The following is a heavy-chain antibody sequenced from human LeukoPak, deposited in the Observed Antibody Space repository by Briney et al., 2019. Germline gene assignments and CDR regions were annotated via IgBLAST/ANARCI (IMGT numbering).Heavy chain of an antibody. J-gene: IGHJ3*02. CDR2: DGSNK. D-gene: IGHD3-22*01. V-gene: IGHV3-30*02. Sequence: DGSNKYYADSVKGRFTISRDNSKNTLYLQMNRLRAEDTAVYYCAKSSGYYYGGRDAFDIWGQGTMVTVSS. CDR3: AKSSGYYYGGRDAFDI.